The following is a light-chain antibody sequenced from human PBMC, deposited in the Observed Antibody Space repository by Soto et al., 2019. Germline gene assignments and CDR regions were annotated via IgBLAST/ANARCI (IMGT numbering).Light chain of an antibody. V-gene: IGLV2-8*01. J-gene: IGLJ2*01. Sequence: QSALTQPPSASGSPGQSVTISCTGTSSDVGCYNYVSWYQQHPGKAPKLIIYEVSKRPSGVPDRFSGSKSGNTASLTVSGLEAEDEADYYSSSSAGSNNVVFGGGTKLTVL. CDR3: SSSAGSNNVV. CDR2: EVS. CDR1: SSDVGCYNY.